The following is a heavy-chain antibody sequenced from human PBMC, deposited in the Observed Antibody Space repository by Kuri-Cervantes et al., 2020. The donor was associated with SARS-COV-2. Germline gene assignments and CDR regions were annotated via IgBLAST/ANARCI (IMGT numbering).Heavy chain of an antibody. V-gene: IGHV3-23*01. CDR1: GFTFDGYA. D-gene: IGHD6-6*01. CDR3: AREEGVQPLDY. J-gene: IGHJ4*02. CDR2: ISGSGGST. Sequence: GESLKISCAASGFTFDGYAMHWVRQAPGKGLEWVSAISGSGGSTYYADSVKGRFTISRDNSKNTLYLQMNSLRAEDTAVYYCAREEGVQPLDYWGQGTLVTVSS.